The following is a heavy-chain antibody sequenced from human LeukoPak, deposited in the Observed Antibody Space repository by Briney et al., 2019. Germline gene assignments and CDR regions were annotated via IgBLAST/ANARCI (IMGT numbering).Heavy chain of an antibody. Sequence: ASVKVSCKASGSTFSSYDINWVRQATGQGLEWMGWMNPNSGDRGYTPRFQGRVTMTRDTSISTAYVELSSLRFEDRAVYYCARGPYDPGSHFDFWGQETLVTVSS. CDR2: MNPNSGDR. V-gene: IGHV1-8*02. CDR1: GSTFSSYD. CDR3: ARGPYDPGSHFDF. D-gene: IGHD3-10*01. J-gene: IGHJ4*02.